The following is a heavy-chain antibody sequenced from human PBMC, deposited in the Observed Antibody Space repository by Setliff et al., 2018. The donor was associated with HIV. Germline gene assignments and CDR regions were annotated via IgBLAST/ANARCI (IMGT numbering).Heavy chain of an antibody. CDR2: INAGNGNT. V-gene: IGHV1-3*01. J-gene: IGHJ4*02. CDR3: ATVFYYDSESFSLDY. D-gene: IGHD3-10*01. CDR1: GYTFTSYA. Sequence: ASVKVSCKASGYTFTSYAMHWVRQAPGQRLEWMGWINAGNGNTKCSQKFQGRVTITADESTSTAYMELSSLRSEDTAMYYCATVFYYDSESFSLDYWGQGMLVTVSS.